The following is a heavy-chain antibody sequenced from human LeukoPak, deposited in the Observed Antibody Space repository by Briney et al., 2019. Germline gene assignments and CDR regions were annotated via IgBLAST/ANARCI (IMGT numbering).Heavy chain of an antibody. CDR1: GGSISSSNW. Sequence: SGTLSLTCAVSGGSISSSNWWSWVRPPPGKGLEWIGEIYHSGSTNYNPSLKSRVTISVDKSKNQFSLKLSSVTAADTAVYYCARDSEYYYGSGSFNWFDPWGQGTLVTVSS. CDR2: IYHSGST. D-gene: IGHD3-10*01. CDR3: ARDSEYYYGSGSFNWFDP. J-gene: IGHJ5*02. V-gene: IGHV4-4*02.